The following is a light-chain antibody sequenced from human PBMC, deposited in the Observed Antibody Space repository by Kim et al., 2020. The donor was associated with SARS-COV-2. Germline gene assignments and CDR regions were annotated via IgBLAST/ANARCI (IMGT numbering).Light chain of an antibody. J-gene: IGLJ2*01. CDR1: SRRSYY. CDR3: NSRDTSGNHLV. CDR2: GKN. Sequence: ALGQTVRITCQGDSRRSYYASWYQQKPGQAPVRVIYGKNNRPSGIPDRFSGSSSGNTASLTITGAQAEDEADYYCNSRDTSGNHLVFGGGTQLTVL. V-gene: IGLV3-19*01.